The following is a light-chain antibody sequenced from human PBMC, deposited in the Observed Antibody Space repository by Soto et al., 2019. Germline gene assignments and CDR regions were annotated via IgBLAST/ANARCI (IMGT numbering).Light chain of an antibody. CDR2: FAS. Sequence: IQMTQSPPSLSASVGDRVTITCRASQSVSNYLNWYQQKVGKAPQLLIYFASTLQKGVPSRFSGSGSGTDFTLTISSLQPEDFATYFCQQSYTTPLTFGGGTKVEIK. CDR1: QSVSNY. J-gene: IGKJ4*01. V-gene: IGKV1-39*01. CDR3: QQSYTTPLT.